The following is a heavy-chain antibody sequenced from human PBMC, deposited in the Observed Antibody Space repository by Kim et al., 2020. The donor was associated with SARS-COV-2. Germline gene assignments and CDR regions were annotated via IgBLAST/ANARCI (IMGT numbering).Heavy chain of an antibody. CDR3: AKEPQTSSPFDP. Sequence: YYADSVKGRVTSTRDNSKSTLYLQMNGLRAEDRAVYYCAKEPQTSSPFDPWGQGTLVTVSS. V-gene: IGHV3-23*01. J-gene: IGHJ5*02. D-gene: IGHD2-15*01.